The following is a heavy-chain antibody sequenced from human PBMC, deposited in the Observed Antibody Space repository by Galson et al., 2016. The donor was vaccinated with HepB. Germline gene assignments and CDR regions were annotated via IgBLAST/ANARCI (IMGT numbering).Heavy chain of an antibody. CDR3: AGEPENYDRGGHYGRSRFFDL. CDR1: GVSINTYN. D-gene: IGHD3-22*01. J-gene: IGHJ4*02. V-gene: IGHV4-4*07. Sequence: SETLSLTCTVSGVSINTYNWNWIWQSAGKGLEWIGRIYTSGNTNYNPSLKTRVTMSIDTSKKQFSLKLSSVTAADTAVYYCAGEPENYDRGGHYGRSRFFDLWGQGTLVTVSA. CDR2: IYTSGNT.